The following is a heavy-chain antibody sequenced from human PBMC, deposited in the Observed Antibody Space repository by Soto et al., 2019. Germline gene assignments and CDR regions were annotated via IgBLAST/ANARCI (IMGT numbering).Heavy chain of an antibody. J-gene: IGHJ6*02. CDR3: AREYSSRLARGMDV. D-gene: IGHD6-13*01. V-gene: IGHV3-30-3*01. CDR1: GFTFSSYA. Sequence: QVQLVESGGDVVQPGRSLRLSCAASGFTFSSYAMHWVRQAPGKGLEWVAVISYDGSNKYYADSVKGRFTISRDNSKNTLYLQMNSLRAEDTAVYYCAREYSSRLARGMDVWGQGTTVTVSS. CDR2: ISYDGSNK.